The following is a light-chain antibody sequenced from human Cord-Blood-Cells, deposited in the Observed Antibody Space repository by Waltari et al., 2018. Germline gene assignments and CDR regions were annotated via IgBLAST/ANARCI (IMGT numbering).Light chain of an antibody. J-gene: IGLJ3*02. CDR2: RTN. CDR3: AAWDDSLNGWV. Sequence: QSVLTQPPSASGTPGQRVTISCSGSSSNIGSNTVNWYQQPPGTAPKLLIYRTNQRPSGVPDRFSGSKSGTSASLAISGLQAEDEADYYCAAWDDSLNGWVFGGGTKLTVL. V-gene: IGLV1-44*01. CDR1: SSNIGSNT.